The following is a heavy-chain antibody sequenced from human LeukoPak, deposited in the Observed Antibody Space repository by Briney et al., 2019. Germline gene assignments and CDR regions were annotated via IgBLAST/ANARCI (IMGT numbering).Heavy chain of an antibody. D-gene: IGHD4-23*01. J-gene: IGHJ5*02. CDR1: EFTFSSYS. CDR2: ISSTATSI. V-gene: IGHV3-48*04. Sequence: GGSLRLSCAASEFTFSSYSMSWVRQAPGKGLEWVSYISSTATSIYYADSVKGRFTVSRDNAKNSLYLQMNSLRAEDTAVYYCARDVTYHGGDWFDPGAKGPLVTVSS. CDR3: ARDVTYHGGDWFDP.